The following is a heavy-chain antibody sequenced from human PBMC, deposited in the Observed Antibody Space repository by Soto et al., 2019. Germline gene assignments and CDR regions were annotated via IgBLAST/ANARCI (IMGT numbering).Heavy chain of an antibody. CDR3: ALPGFAALHGLVDV. D-gene: IGHD3-10*01. CDR1: GGSISNYY. V-gene: IGHV4-59*08. Sequence: QVPLQESGPGLVKPSETLSLSCTVSGGSISNYYWSWFRQTPGKGLEWIGYVHDSWGSNYNPSLMTRFAISLDPSKSQFSLTLPSVPATASAVYYCALPGFAALHGLVDVWGQGTTVTVSS. J-gene: IGHJ6*02. CDR2: VHDSWGS.